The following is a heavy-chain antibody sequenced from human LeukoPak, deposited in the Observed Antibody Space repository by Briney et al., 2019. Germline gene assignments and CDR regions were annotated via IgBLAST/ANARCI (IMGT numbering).Heavy chain of an antibody. CDR2: IWYDGSNK. J-gene: IGHJ6*02. CDR3: ARSMYSSSWYDLLYGMDV. Sequence: GGSLRLSCAASGFTFSSYGMHWVRQAPGKGLEWVAVIWYDGSNKYYADSVKGRFTISRDNSKNTLYLQMNSLRAEDTAVYYCARSMYSSSWYDLLYGMDVWGQGTTVTVSS. V-gene: IGHV3-33*01. CDR1: GFTFSSYG. D-gene: IGHD6-13*01.